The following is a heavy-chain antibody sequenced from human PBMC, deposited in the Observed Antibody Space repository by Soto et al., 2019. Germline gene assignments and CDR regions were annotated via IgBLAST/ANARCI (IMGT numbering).Heavy chain of an antibody. CDR2: IIPIFGTA. CDR3: ASCAGGSGWYHYFDY. J-gene: IGHJ4*02. Sequence: SVKVSCKASGGTFSSYAISWVRQAPGQGLEWMGGIIPIFGTANYAQKFQGRVTITADESTSTAYMELSSLRSEDTAVYYCASCAGGSGWYHYFDYWGQGTLVTVS. D-gene: IGHD6-19*01. CDR1: GGTFSSYA. V-gene: IGHV1-69*13.